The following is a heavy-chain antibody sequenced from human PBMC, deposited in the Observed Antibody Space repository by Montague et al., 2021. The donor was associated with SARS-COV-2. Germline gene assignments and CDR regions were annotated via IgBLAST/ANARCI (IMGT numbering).Heavy chain of an antibody. CDR1: GGSFSGYY. Sequence: SETLSLTCAVYGGSFSGYYWSWIRQPPGKGLEWIGEINHSGSTNYNPSLKSRVTISVDTSKNQFSLKLSSVTAADTAVYYCAGGSGCSGGSCYSEWDPYYYYGMDVWGQGTRSPSP. D-gene: IGHD2-15*01. CDR3: AGGSGCSGGSCYSEWDPYYYYGMDV. CDR2: INHSGST. J-gene: IGHJ6*02. V-gene: IGHV4-34*01.